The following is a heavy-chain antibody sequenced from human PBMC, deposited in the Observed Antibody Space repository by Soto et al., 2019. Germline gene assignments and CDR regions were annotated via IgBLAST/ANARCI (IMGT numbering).Heavy chain of an antibody. V-gene: IGHV1-18*01. J-gene: IGHJ5*02. D-gene: IGHD3-3*01. CDR3: ARYYYFWSGYKYNWFDP. CDR1: GYTFTSYG. Sequence: ASVKVSCKASGYTFTSYGISWVRQAPGQGLEWMGWISAYNGNTNYAQKLQGRVTMTADTSTSTAYMELRSLRSDDTAVYYCARYYYFWSGYKYNWFDPCGQGTLVTVSS. CDR2: ISAYNGNT.